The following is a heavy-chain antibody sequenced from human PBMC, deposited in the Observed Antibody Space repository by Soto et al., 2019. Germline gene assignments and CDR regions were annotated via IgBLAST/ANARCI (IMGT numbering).Heavy chain of an antibody. J-gene: IGHJ4*02. D-gene: IGHD3-3*01. Sequence: SETLSLTCTVSGGSISSGGYYWSWIRQHPGKGLEWIGYIYYSGSTYYNPSLKSRVTISVDTSKNQFSLKLSSVTAADTAVYYCARGTIFGVVIISTQFDYWGQGTLVTVSS. V-gene: IGHV4-31*03. CDR2: IYYSGST. CDR1: GGSISSGGYY. CDR3: ARGTIFGVVIISTQFDY.